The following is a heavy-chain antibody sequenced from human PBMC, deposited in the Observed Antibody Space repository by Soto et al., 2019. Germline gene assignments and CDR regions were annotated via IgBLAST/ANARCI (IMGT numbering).Heavy chain of an antibody. Sequence: QITLKESGPTLVKPSQTLTLTCTFSGFSLSTSGVGVGWIRQPPGKALEWIALIYWDDDKRYSPSLKSRLTITKATSKNQVVLTLTNVDPVDTATYYCAPMRVTMIVGAGHFHHWGQGTLVTVSS. J-gene: IGHJ1*01. CDR3: APMRVTMIVGAGHFHH. D-gene: IGHD3-22*01. V-gene: IGHV2-5*02. CDR2: IYWDDDK. CDR1: GFSLSTSGVG.